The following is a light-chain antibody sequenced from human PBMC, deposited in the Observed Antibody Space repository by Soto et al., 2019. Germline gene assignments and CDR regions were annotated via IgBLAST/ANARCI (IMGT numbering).Light chain of an antibody. CDR2: GAS. CDR3: QEYNDWPLRT. Sequence: EVVMTQSPATLSVSPGERVTISCRASQSVYVNVAWYQQKPGQAPRLLISGASTRSTGIPARFSGSGSGTEFTLTISSLESDDVALYFGQEYNDWPLRTFGQGTKVEIK. J-gene: IGKJ1*01. V-gene: IGKV3-15*01. CDR1: QSVYVN.